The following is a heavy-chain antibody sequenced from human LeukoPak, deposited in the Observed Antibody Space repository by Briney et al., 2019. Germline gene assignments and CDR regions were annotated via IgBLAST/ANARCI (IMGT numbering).Heavy chain of an antibody. V-gene: IGHV4-61*02. Sequence: TSSETLSLTCTVSGGSISSGSYYWRWIRQPAGKGLEWIGRIYTSGSTNYNPSLKSRVTISVDTSKNQFSLKLSSVPAADTAVCYCARAGYCSGGSCYMFAWYFDLWGRGTLVTVSS. CDR1: GGSISSGSYY. CDR3: ARAGYCSGGSCYMFAWYFDL. J-gene: IGHJ2*01. CDR2: IYTSGST. D-gene: IGHD2-15*01.